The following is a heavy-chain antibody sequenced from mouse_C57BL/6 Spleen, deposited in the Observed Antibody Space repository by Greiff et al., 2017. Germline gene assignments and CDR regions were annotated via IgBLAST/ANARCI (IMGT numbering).Heavy chain of an antibody. D-gene: IGHD2-1*01. CDR2: IWRGGST. CDR1: GFSLTSYG. J-gene: IGHJ4*01. Sequence: QVQLQQSGPGLVQPSQSLSITCTVSGFSLTSYGVHWVRQSPGKGLEWLGVIWRGGSTDYNAAFMSRLSITKDNSKSQVFFKMNSLQADDTAIYYFAKMGNYPLYAMYYWGQGTSVTVSS. V-gene: IGHV2-5*01. CDR3: AKMGNYPLYAMYY.